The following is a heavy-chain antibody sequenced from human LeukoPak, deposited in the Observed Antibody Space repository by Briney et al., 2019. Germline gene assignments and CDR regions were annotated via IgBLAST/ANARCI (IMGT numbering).Heavy chain of an antibody. CDR2: IDPGDSFT. CDR1: GYRFTTYW. Sequence: GDPLKISCKGSGYRFTTYWISWVRQMPGKGMEWMGRIDPGDSFTKYSPSFQGHVTISVEKSISTAYLQWSSLKASDSAMYYCARDGGGVSSWVSHWGQGTLVTVSS. D-gene: IGHD2-8*02. V-gene: IGHV5-10-1*01. CDR3: ARDGGGVSSWVSH. J-gene: IGHJ4*02.